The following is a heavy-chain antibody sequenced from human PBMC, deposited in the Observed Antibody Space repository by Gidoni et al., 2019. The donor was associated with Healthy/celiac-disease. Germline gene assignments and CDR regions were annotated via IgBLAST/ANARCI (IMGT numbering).Heavy chain of an antibody. D-gene: IGHD6-19*01. CDR1: GVTCSSYA. J-gene: IGHJ6*02. Sequence: EVQLLESGGGLVQPGGSLRRSCAASGVTCSSYAMSWVRQAPGKGLEWVSAISGSGGSSYYADSVKGRFTISRDNSKNTLYLQMNSLRAEDTAVYYCAKLFGGGWGNYYYGMDVWGQGTTVTVSS. V-gene: IGHV3-23*01. CDR2: ISGSGGSS. CDR3: AKLFGGGWGNYYYGMDV.